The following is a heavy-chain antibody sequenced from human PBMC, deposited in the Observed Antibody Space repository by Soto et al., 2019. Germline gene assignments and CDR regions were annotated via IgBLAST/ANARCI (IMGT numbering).Heavy chain of an antibody. CDR2: ISAYNGNT. CDR3: ARQRLGSGSYYRNYYYYMDV. CDR1: GYSFTSYG. V-gene: IGHV1-18*01. D-gene: IGHD3-10*01. Sequence: ASVKVSCKASGYSFTSYGISWVRQAPGQGLEWMGWISAYNGNTNYAQKFQGRVIMTTDTSTSTAYMELRSLRSDDTAVYYCARQRLGSGSYYRNYYYYMDVWGKGITVTVSS. J-gene: IGHJ6*03.